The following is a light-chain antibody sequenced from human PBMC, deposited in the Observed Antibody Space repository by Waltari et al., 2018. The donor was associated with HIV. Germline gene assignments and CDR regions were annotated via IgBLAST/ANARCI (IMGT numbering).Light chain of an antibody. CDR3: QQLNSYHLT. CDR2: VAS. J-gene: IGKJ4*01. V-gene: IGKV1-9*01. Sequence: DIHLTQSPPFLSASIGDRVTISCRATQGLNSYLAWYQQKPGKAPKLLIYVASTLRSGVPSRFSGSGSGTEFTLTISNLQPEDSATYYCQQLNSYHLTFGGGTKVETK. CDR1: QGLNSY.